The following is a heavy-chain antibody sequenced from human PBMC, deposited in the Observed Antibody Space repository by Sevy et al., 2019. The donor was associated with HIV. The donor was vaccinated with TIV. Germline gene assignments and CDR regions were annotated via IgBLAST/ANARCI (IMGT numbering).Heavy chain of an antibody. CDR2: IYYSGST. CDR3: ARGPWGYSSGSPDAFDI. Sequence: SETLSLTCTVSGGSISSYYWSWIRQPPGKGLEWIGYIYYSGSTNYNPSLKSRVTISVDTSKNQFSLKLSSVTAADTAVYYCARGPWGYSSGSPDAFDIWGQGTMVTVSS. J-gene: IGHJ3*02. D-gene: IGHD6-19*01. CDR1: GGSISSYY. V-gene: IGHV4-59*01.